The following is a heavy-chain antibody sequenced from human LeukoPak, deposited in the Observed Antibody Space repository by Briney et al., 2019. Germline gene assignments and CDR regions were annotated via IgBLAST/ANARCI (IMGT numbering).Heavy chain of an antibody. CDR2: MNPNSGNT. Sequence: ASVKVSCKASGHTSTTYAIHWVRQATGQGLEWVGWMNPNSGNTGYAQKFQGRVTMTRNTSISTAYMELSSLRSEDTAVYYCARGSSWPTYYYYYYGMDVWGQGTTVTVSS. D-gene: IGHD6-13*01. CDR3: ARGSSWPTYYYYYYGMDV. J-gene: IGHJ6*02. CDR1: GHTSTTYA. V-gene: IGHV1-8*02.